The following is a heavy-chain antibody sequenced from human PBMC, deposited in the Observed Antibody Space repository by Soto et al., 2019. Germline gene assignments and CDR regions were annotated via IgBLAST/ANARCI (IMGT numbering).Heavy chain of an antibody. V-gene: IGHV3-73*01. CDR3: TRHKDGFDY. Sequence: EVQLVESGGGLVQPGGSLKLSCAASGFIFSGSAMHWVRQASGKGLEWVGRIRSKANSYATAYAESVKGRFTISRDDSKNMAYLQMNSLKTEDTAVYYCTRHKDGFDYWGQGSLVTVSS. CDR2: IRSKANSYAT. J-gene: IGHJ4*02. CDR1: GFIFSGSA.